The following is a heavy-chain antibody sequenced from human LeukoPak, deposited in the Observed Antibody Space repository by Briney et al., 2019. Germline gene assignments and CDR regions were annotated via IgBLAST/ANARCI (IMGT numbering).Heavy chain of an antibody. J-gene: IGHJ4*02. CDR1: GYTFTDYY. CDR3: ARGRESGSHTYYFDY. CDR2: INPKSGGT. D-gene: IGHD1-26*01. Sequence: GASVKVSCKASGYTFTDYYIHWVRQAPGQGLELMAWINPKSGGTNYAQKFQGRVTMTSDTSISTVYMELSRLRSDDTAVYYCARGRESGSHTYYFDYWGQGTLVTISS. V-gene: IGHV1-2*02.